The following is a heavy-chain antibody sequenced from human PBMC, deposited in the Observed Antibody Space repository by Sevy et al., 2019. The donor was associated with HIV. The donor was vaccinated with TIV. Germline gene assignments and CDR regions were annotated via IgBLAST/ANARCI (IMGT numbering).Heavy chain of an antibody. CDR1: GDTLNVLS. Sequence: ASVKVSCKVSGDTLNVLSMHWVRQAPGKGLEWMATFDPEDDETFYEQKFQGRVTLTEDTSTGTAYMGLSSLRSEDTALYFCATTKDYYDSSGYPFDDWGQGTLVTVSS. V-gene: IGHV1-24*01. D-gene: IGHD3-22*01. CDR3: ATTKDYYDSSGYPFDD. J-gene: IGHJ4*02. CDR2: FDPEDDET.